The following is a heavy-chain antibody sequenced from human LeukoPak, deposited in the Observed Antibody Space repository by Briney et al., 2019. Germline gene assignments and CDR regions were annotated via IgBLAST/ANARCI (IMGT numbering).Heavy chain of an antibody. CDR1: GFTFSSYS. CDR3: ARDRGYSGYDAFLDY. J-gene: IGHJ4*02. D-gene: IGHD5-12*01. Sequence: GGSLRLPCAASGFTFSSYSMNWVRQAPGKGLEWVSSISSSSSYIYYADSVKGRFTISRDNAKNSLYLQMNSLRAEDTAGYYCARDRGYSGYDAFLDYWGQGTLVTVSS. V-gene: IGHV3-21*01. CDR2: ISSSSSYI.